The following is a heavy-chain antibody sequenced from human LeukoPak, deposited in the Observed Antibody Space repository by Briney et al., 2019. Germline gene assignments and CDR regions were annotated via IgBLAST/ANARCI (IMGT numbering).Heavy chain of an antibody. J-gene: IGHJ6*03. CDR2: INHSGST. D-gene: IGHD2-2*01. CDR3: ARVSYCSSTSCFPYYYYYMDV. CDR1: GGSFSGYY. Sequence: KPSETLSLTCAVYGGSFSGYYWSRIRQPPGKGLEWIGEINHSGSTNYNPSLKSRVTISVDTSKNQFSLKLSSVTAADTAVYYCARVSYCSSTSCFPYYYYYMDVWGKGTTVTVSS. V-gene: IGHV4-34*01.